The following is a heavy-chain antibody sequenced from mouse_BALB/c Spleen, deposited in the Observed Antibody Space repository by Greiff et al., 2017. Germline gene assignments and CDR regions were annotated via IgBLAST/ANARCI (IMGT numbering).Heavy chain of an antibody. J-gene: IGHJ4*01. CDR3: AREGLSYAMDD. CDR1: GYSITSGYY. D-gene: IGHD6-1*01. V-gene: IGHV3-6*02. CDR2: ISYDGSN. Sequence: EVHLVESGPGLVKPSQSLSLTCSVTGYSITSGYYWNWIRQFPGNKLEWMGYISYDGSNNYNPSLKNRISITRDTSKNQFFLKLNSVTTEDTATYYCAREGLSYAMDDWGQGTSVTVSS.